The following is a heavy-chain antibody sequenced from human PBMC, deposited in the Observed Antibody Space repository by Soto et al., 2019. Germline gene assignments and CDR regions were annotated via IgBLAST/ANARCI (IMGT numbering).Heavy chain of an antibody. CDR2: ISGYNGNM. V-gene: IGHV1-18*01. J-gene: IGHJ6*02. CDR3: ARDDAGVVPVSTEFYGMDV. Sequence: ASVKVSCKASGYTFTKFGISWVRQAPGQGLEWMGWISGYNGNMKYAQKLQDRLTMTKDTSTTTAYMELRSLRFDDTATYFCARDDAGVVPVSTEFYGMDVWGQGTTVTVYS. D-gene: IGHD2-15*01. CDR1: GYTFTKFG.